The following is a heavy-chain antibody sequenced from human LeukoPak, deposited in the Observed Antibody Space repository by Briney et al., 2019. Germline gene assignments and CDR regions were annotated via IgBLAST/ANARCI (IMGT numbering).Heavy chain of an antibody. CDR3: ASVTYSAYDDFDY. Sequence: ASVKVSCKASGYTFTAFYMHWVRQAPGKGLEWMGWIKPDTGGTNYAQKFQGRVAMTRDTSISTAYMELRGLRTDDTAIYYCASVTYSAYDDFDYWGQGTLVTVSS. CDR1: GYTFTAFY. D-gene: IGHD5-12*01. V-gene: IGHV1-2*02. J-gene: IGHJ4*02. CDR2: IKPDTGGT.